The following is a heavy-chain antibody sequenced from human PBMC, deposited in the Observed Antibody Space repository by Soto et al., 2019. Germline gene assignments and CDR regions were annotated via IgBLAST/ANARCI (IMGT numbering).Heavy chain of an antibody. Sequence: QVQLVQSGAEVKNPGASVKVSCKTSGYIFTSYGIGWARQAPGQGLEWMGWINTYNGKTNYAQNLQGRVTLTTDTSTSPAYMERRSLRSNDTAIYYCAMVDVYVTPSPQDVWGKGTTVTVSS. CDR3: AMVDVYVTPSPQDV. V-gene: IGHV1-18*01. CDR1: GYIFTSYG. J-gene: IGHJ6*04. D-gene: IGHD3-16*01. CDR2: INTYNGKT.